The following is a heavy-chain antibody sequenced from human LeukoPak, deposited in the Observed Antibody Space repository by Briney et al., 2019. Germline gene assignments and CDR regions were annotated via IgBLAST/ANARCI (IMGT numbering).Heavy chain of an antibody. D-gene: IGHD3-22*01. V-gene: IGHV4-59*08. CDR1: GGSVTSFY. Sequence: SETLSLTCTVSGGSVTSFYLSWIRQPPGKGLEWIGYIYYSGSTNYNPSLKSRVTISLDTSVNQFSLELTSVTAADTAVYYCARPYYYDSRIDPWGQGILVTVSS. CDR2: IYYSGST. J-gene: IGHJ5*02. CDR3: ARPYYYDSRIDP.